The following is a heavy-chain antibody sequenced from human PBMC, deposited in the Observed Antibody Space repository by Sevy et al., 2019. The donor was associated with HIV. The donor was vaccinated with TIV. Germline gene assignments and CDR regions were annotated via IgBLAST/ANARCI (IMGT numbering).Heavy chain of an antibody. Sequence: SETLSLTCTVSGGSISSSSYYWGWIRQPPGKGLEWIGSIYYSGSTYYNPSLKSRVTISVDTSKNQFSLKLSSVTAADTAVYYCARAGLRTRGFDDWGQGTLVTVSS. J-gene: IGHJ4*02. CDR3: ARAGLRTRGFDD. CDR1: GGSISSSSYY. V-gene: IGHV4-39*01. CDR2: IYYSGST. D-gene: IGHD5-12*01.